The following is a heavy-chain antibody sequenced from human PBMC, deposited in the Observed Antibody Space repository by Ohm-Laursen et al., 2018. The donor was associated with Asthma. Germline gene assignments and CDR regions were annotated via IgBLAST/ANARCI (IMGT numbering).Heavy chain of an antibody. Sequence: TLSLTCTVSGGSISSGGYYWGWIRQHPGKGLEWIGYIYYSGSTYYNLSLKSRVTISVDTSKNQFSLKLSSVTAADTAVYYCARGVSIAAAGSYNWFDPWGQGTLVTVSS. D-gene: IGHD6-13*01. CDR1: GGSISSGGYY. CDR3: ARGVSIAAAGSYNWFDP. CDR2: IYYSGST. V-gene: IGHV4-31*03. J-gene: IGHJ5*02.